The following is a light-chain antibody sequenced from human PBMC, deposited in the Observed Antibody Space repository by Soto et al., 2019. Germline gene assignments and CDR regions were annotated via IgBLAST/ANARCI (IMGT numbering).Light chain of an antibody. J-gene: IGKJ2*02. V-gene: IGKV2-30*01. CDR3: MQGTHWPWT. CDR2: KVS. Sequence: DVVMTQSPLSLPVTLGQPASISCRSSQSLVYSDGNTSLNWFQQRPGQPPRRLIYKVSNRDSGVPDRFSGSGSVTDFTLKISRVEAEDVGVYDCMQGTHWPWTFGQGNKLDIK. CDR1: QSLVYSDGNTS.